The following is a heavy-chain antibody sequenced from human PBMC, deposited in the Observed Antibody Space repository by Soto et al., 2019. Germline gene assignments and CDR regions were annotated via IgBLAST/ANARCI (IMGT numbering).Heavy chain of an antibody. CDR2: TYYRSRWYN. Sequence: SQTLSLTCVISGDSVSSNSAAWNWIRQSPSRGLEWLGRTYYRSRWYNDYAVSVRSRITVNADTSKNQFSLHLNSVTPEDTAVYYGAGTSSLQWYYMACWEKGTAVTVSS. J-gene: IGHJ6*03. CDR3: AGTSSLQWYYMAC. V-gene: IGHV6-1*01. D-gene: IGHD1-7*01. CDR1: GDSVSSNSAA.